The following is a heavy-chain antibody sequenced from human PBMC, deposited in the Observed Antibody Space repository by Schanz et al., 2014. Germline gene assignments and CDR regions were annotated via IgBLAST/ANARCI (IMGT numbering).Heavy chain of an antibody. D-gene: IGHD3-3*01. Sequence: VQLVESGGGVVQPGGSLRLSCAASGFTFITFAMSWVRQAPGKGLEWVANIKQDGIEKYYVDSVKGRFTISRDNAKNSLYLQMNSLTADDTAVYYCARDKGGYYPFDYWGRGTLVTVSS. CDR3: ARDKGGYYPFDY. CDR1: GFTFITFA. V-gene: IGHV3-7*01. J-gene: IGHJ4*02. CDR2: IKQDGIEK.